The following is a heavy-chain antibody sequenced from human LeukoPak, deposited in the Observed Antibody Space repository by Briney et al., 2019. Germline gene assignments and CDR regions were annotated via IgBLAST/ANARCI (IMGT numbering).Heavy chain of an antibody. CDR2: IDPSDSYT. CDR1: GYSFTSYW. CDR3: ARRVRYGSSWDFDY. Sequence: GESLKISCKGSGYSFTSYWISWVRQMPGKGLEWMGRIDPSDSYTNYSPSFQGHVTISVDKSISTAYLQWSSLMASDTAMYYCARRVRYGSSWDFDYWGQGTLSPSPQ. V-gene: IGHV5-10-1*01. J-gene: IGHJ4*02. D-gene: IGHD6-13*01.